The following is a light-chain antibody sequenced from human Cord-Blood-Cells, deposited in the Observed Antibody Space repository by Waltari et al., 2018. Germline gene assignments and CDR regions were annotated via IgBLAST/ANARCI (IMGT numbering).Light chain of an antibody. CDR1: QSVSSY. CDR3: QQRSNWPRT. J-gene: IGKJ1*01. CDR2: DAS. Sequence: EIVLTQSPATLSLSHGDRATLSCRASQSVSSYLAWYQQKPGQAPRLLIYDASNRATGIPARFSGSGSGTDFILTISSLEPEDFAVYYCQQRSNWPRTFGQVTKVEIK. V-gene: IGKV3-11*01.